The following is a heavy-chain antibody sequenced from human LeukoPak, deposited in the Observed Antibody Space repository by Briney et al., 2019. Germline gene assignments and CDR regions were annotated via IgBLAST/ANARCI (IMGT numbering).Heavy chain of an antibody. CDR2: INHSGST. Sequence: SETLSLTCAVYGGSFSGYYWSWNRQPPGKGLEWIGEINHSGSTNYNPSLKSRVTISVDTSKNQFSLKLSSVTAADTAVYYCARGRGFGRAFDYWGQGTLVTVSS. CDR1: GGSFSGYY. CDR3: ARGRGFGRAFDY. D-gene: IGHD3-10*01. J-gene: IGHJ4*02. V-gene: IGHV4-34*01.